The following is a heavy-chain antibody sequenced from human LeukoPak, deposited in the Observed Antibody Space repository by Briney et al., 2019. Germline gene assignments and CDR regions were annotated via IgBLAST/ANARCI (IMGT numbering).Heavy chain of an antibody. Sequence: GGSLRLSCEASGFXFSANAITWVRHAPGKGLEWDSSIGSDNKPHYSEAVEGRFAISRDNYNNMLFLQLNSLRAEDTALYFCARDLHYYVAMDGWGQGTTGTVS. J-gene: IGHJ6*02. CDR1: GFXFSANA. CDR3: ARDLHYYVAMDG. D-gene: IGHD3-10*02. V-gene: IGHV3-23*01. CDR2: IGSDNKP.